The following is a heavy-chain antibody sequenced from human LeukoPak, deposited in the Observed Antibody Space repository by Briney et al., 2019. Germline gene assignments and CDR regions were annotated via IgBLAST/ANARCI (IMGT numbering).Heavy chain of an antibody. Sequence: GASVKVSCKASGYTFTTYAISWVRQAPGQGLEWMGWISAYYGNTTYAQKFQGRVTMTTDTSTSTAYMELRSLRSDDTAVYYCARAKRGYQLLSGWFDPWGQGTLVTVSS. CDR3: ARAKRGYQLLSGWFDP. V-gene: IGHV1-18*01. D-gene: IGHD2-2*01. CDR2: ISAYYGNT. J-gene: IGHJ5*02. CDR1: GYTFTTYA.